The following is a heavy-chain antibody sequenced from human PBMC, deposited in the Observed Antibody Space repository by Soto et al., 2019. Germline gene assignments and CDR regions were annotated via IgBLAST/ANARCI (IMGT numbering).Heavy chain of an antibody. CDR1: GYTFTGYY. J-gene: IGHJ6*03. CDR2: INPNSGGT. D-gene: IGHD1-26*01. Sequence: ASVKVSCKASGYTFTGYYMHWVRQAPGQGLEWMGWINPNSGGTNYAQKFQGWVTMTRDTSISTAYMELSRLRSDDTAVYYCARGALWGETEYYYYYMDVWGKGTTVTDSS. CDR3: ARGALWGETEYYYYYMDV. V-gene: IGHV1-2*04.